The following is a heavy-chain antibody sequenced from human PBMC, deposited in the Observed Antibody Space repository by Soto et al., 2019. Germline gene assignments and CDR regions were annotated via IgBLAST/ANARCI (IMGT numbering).Heavy chain of an antibody. CDR3: ARFGPYSIVDY. CDR2: IYSGGST. Sequence: PGGSLRLSCAASGFTVSSNYMSWVRQAPGKGLEWVSVIYSGGSTYYADSVKGRFTISRDNSKNTLYLQMNSLRAEDTAVYYCARFGPYSIVDYWGQGTLVTVSS. V-gene: IGHV3-53*01. CDR1: GFTVSSNY. J-gene: IGHJ4*02. D-gene: IGHD5-12*01.